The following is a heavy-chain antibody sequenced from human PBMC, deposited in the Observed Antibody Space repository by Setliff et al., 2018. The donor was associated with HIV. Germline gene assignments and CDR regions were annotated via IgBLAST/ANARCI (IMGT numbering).Heavy chain of an antibody. V-gene: IGHV3-74*01. J-gene: IGHJ4*02. D-gene: IGHD3-3*01. CDR3: AKDRITGYYNFWSGPNFDY. Sequence: GGSLRLSCVGSGFTFSNHWMQWVRQAPGKGLVWVSRINYHGSDISYADSVKGRFTISRDNAKNTVYLQMNNLRDEDTAVYYCAKDRITGYYNFWSGPNFDYWGQGTLVTVSS. CDR2: INYHGSDI. CDR1: GFTFSNHW.